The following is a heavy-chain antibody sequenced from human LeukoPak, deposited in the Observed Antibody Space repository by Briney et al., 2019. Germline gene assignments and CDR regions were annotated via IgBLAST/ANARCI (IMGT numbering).Heavy chain of an antibody. CDR2: IIPIFGTA. CDR3: VGGAPNWGFDY. Sequence: SVKVSCKASGGTFSSYAISWVRQAPGQGLEWMGGIIPIFGTANYAQKFQGRVTMTRNTSISTAYMELTSLRSEDTAVYYCVGGAPNWGFDYWGQGTLVTVSS. J-gene: IGHJ4*02. V-gene: IGHV1-69*05. D-gene: IGHD7-27*01. CDR1: GGTFSSYA.